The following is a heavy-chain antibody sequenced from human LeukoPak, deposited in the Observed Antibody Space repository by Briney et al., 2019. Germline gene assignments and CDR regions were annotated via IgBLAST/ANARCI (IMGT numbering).Heavy chain of an antibody. CDR3: TTANVLLWFGELLLHDY. CDR1: GFTFSNAW. J-gene: IGHJ4*02. Sequence: GSLRLSCAASGFTFSNAWMSWVRQAPGKGLEWVGRIKSKTDGGTTDYAAPVKGRFTISRDDSKNTLYLQMNSLKTEDTAVYYCTTANVLLWFGELLLHDYWGQGTLVTVSS. CDR2: IKSKTDGGTT. D-gene: IGHD3-10*01. V-gene: IGHV3-15*01.